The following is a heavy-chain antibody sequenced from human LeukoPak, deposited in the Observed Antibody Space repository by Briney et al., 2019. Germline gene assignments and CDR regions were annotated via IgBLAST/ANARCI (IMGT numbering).Heavy chain of an antibody. CDR1: GFTFSSYA. Sequence: GGSLRLSCAASGFTFSSYAMTWVRQAPGKGLEWVSAFSATDGSAQYAESVKGRFTISRDNSKNRLYLQMNSLRAEDTAVYYCAKARIAAAGTGAFDVWGQGTMVTVSS. D-gene: IGHD6-13*01. CDR2: FSATDGSA. V-gene: IGHV3-23*01. J-gene: IGHJ3*01. CDR3: AKARIAAAGTGAFDV.